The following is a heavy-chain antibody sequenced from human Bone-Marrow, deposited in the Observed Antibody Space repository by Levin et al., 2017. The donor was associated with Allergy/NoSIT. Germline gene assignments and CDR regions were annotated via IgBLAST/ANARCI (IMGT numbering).Heavy chain of an antibody. J-gene: IGHJ4*02. V-gene: IGHV4-59*01. CDR3: VKFVESGNRHYIDY. D-gene: IGHD4-23*01. CDR2: VLHTGAT. Sequence: KSSETLSLSCTVSGASLSPYWWGWMRRPPGKELECIGNVLHTGATNHNPSLRSRVSMSVDTPKNVFSLHLNSVTAADTAVYYCVKFVESGNRHYIDYWGQGILVTVSS. CDR1: GASLSPYW.